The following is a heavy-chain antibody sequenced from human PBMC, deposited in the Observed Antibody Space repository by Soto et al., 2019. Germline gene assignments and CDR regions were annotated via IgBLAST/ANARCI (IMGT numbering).Heavy chain of an antibody. J-gene: IGHJ5*02. CDR3: ASSIAVAGPPYWFDP. CDR1: GGTFSSYA. V-gene: IGHV1-69*13. D-gene: IGHD6-19*01. Sequence: SVKVSCKASGGTFSSYAISWVRQAPGQGLEWMGGIIPIFGTANYAQKFQGRVTITADESTSTAYMELSSLRSEDTAVYYCASSIAVAGPPYWFDPWGQGTLVTVSS. CDR2: IIPIFGTA.